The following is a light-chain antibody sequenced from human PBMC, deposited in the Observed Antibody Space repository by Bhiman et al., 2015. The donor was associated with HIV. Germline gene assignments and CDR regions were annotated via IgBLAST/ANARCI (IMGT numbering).Light chain of an antibody. Sequence: QSALTQPPSASGSPGQSVTISCTGTSSDIGDSDSVSWYQQRPGKAPKLMIYEVIKRPSGVSNRFSGSKSDNTASLTISGLLSEDEAEYYCCSNAGTHTYVFGTGTKVTVL. V-gene: IGLV2-23*02. CDR1: SSDIGDSDS. J-gene: IGLJ1*01. CDR2: EVI. CDR3: CSNAGTHTYV.